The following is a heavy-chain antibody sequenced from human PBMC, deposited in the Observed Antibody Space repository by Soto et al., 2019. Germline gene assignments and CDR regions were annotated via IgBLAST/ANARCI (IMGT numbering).Heavy chain of an antibody. CDR2: ISGSGGST. CDR3: AKGHMNTVATAWSGIDY. V-gene: IGHV3-23*01. Sequence: VLLLESVGGLVQPGGSLRLSCAAAGFTFSSYAMSWVRQAPGKGLAWVSAISGSGGSTYYADSVKGRFTISIDNSKNALYLQMNSVRAEDTALYYGAKGHMNTVATAWSGIDYWGQGTLVTVSS. CDR1: GFTFSSYA. J-gene: IGHJ4*02. D-gene: IGHD4-4*01.